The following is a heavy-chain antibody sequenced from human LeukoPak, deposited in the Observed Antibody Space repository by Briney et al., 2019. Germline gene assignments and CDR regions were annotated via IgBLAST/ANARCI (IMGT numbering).Heavy chain of an antibody. Sequence: GESLKISCKGSGYNFTTNWIGWVRQMPGKGLEWMGIIYPGDSDTRYSPSFRGQVIISADKSISIAYLQWSSLKASDTAMYFCARGGVVRGIMRYFFDYWGQGNLVTVSS. CDR2: IYPGDSDT. V-gene: IGHV5-51*01. J-gene: IGHJ4*02. CDR1: GYNFTTNW. D-gene: IGHD3-10*01. CDR3: ARGGVVRGIMRYFFDY.